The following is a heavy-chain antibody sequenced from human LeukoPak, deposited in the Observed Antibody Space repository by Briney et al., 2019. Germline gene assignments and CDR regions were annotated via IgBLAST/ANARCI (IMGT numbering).Heavy chain of an antibody. Sequence: ASVKVSCKASGYTFITYGISWVRQAPGQGLEWMGWISAYNGNTNYAQKFQGRVTMTTDTSTSTAYMELRSLRSDATAVYYCARESRARGREFDYWGQGTLVTVSS. J-gene: IGHJ4*02. CDR3: ARESRARGREFDY. D-gene: IGHD3-16*01. CDR2: ISAYNGNT. V-gene: IGHV1-18*01. CDR1: GYTFITYG.